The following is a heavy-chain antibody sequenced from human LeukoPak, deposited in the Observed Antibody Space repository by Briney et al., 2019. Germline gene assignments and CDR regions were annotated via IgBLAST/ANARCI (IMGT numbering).Heavy chain of an antibody. Sequence: SVKVSCKASGYTFTSYDINWVRQAPGQGLEWMGRIIPILGIANYAQKFQGRVTITADKSTSTAYMELSSLRSEDTAVYYCARKTSGYDSYFDYWGQGTLVTVSS. CDR3: ARKTSGYDSYFDY. V-gene: IGHV1-69*04. CDR2: IIPILGIA. CDR1: GYTFTSYD. J-gene: IGHJ4*02. D-gene: IGHD5-12*01.